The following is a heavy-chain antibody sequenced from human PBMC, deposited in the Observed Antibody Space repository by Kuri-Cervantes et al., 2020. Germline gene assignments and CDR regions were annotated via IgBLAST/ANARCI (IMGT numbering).Heavy chain of an antibody. V-gene: IGHV1-2*02. CDR3: ARGSLRFLDNWFDP. CDR2: INPNSGGT. CDR1: GFTFSSYG. D-gene: IGHD3-3*01. Sequence: GESLKISCAASGFTFSSYGMHWVRQAPGQGLEWMGWINPNSGGTNYAQKFQGRVTMTRDTSISTAYMELSRLRSDDTAVYYCARGSLRFLDNWFDPWGQGTLVTVSS. J-gene: IGHJ5*02.